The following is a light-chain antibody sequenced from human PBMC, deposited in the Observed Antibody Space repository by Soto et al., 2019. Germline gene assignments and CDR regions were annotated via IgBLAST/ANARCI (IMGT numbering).Light chain of an antibody. CDR3: QQYARSPWT. J-gene: IGKJ1*01. Sequence: EVVLTQSPGPLSLSPGEAATLSCRASQTVSSGYLAWYQQRSGQAPRLLIYGSSSRASDVPDRFSGSGSGTEFTHTISSLEPEDFAVYFCQQYARSPWTFGQGTKLEI. CDR2: GSS. CDR1: QTVSSGY. V-gene: IGKV3-20*01.